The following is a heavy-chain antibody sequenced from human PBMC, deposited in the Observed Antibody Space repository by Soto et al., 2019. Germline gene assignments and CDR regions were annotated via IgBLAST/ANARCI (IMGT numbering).Heavy chain of an antibody. CDR1: GFTFSSYW. CDR2: IKQDGSEK. CDR3: ARPDYGGNSKYFKH. D-gene: IGHD4-17*01. J-gene: IGHJ1*01. Sequence: GGSLRLSCAASGFTFSSYWMSWVRQAPGKGLEWVANIKQDGSEKYYVDSVKGRFTISRDNAKNSLYLQMNSLRAEDTAVYYCARPDYGGNSKYFKHWGQGTLVTVSS. V-gene: IGHV3-7*03.